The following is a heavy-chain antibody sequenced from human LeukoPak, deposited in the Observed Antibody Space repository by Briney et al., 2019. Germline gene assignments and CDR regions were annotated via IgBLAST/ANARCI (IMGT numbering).Heavy chain of an antibody. J-gene: IGHJ4*02. D-gene: IGHD5-12*01. CDR1: GFTVSTMC. Sequence: PGGSLRLSCAASGFTVSTMCMTWVRQTPGKGLEWVSVIYNGANTSYADSVRGRFTISRDTSKNTLYLQMNSLRAEDTAVYYCAGGRTWLVFDYWGQGTLVTVSS. V-gene: IGHV3-53*01. CDR3: AGGRTWLVFDY. CDR2: IYNGANT.